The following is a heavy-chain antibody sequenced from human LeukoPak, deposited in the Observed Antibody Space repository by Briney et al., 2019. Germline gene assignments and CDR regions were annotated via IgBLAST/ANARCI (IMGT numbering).Heavy chain of an antibody. Sequence: ASVKVSCKASGYSFTTYGFSWVRQAPGQGLEWMGWISAYNGNTNYAQRLQGRVTMTTDTSTSTVYMELRSLRSDDTAVYYCARDKDWKPDYWGQGTLVTVSS. CDR2: ISAYNGNT. J-gene: IGHJ4*02. D-gene: IGHD1-1*01. CDR1: GYSFTTYG. V-gene: IGHV1-18*01. CDR3: ARDKDWKPDY.